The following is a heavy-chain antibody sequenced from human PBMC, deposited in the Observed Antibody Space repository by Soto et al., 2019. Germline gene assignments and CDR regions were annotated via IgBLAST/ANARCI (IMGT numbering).Heavy chain of an antibody. CDR2: ISGSGGST. J-gene: IGHJ4*02. Sequence: EVQLLESGGGLVQPGGSLRLSCAASGFTFSSYAMSWVRQAPGKGLEWVSAISGSGGSTYYADSVKGRFNISRDNSKNTLYLQMNSLRAEDTAVYYCAKVESSPIKVDYWGQGTLVTVSS. D-gene: IGHD6-6*01. CDR3: AKVESSPIKVDY. CDR1: GFTFSSYA. V-gene: IGHV3-23*01.